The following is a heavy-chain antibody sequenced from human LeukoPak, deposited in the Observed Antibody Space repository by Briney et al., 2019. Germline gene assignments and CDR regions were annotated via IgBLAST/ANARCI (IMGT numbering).Heavy chain of an antibody. D-gene: IGHD6-13*01. J-gene: IGHJ4*02. V-gene: IGHV3-7*01. Sequence: SGGSLSLSCAASGVTFSNYWMSWVRQAPGKGLEWVANIKEDGSEKYYVDSVKGRFTISRDNARNSLYLQMNSLRAEDTAVYYCASGRQLGYWGQGTLVTVSS. CDR3: ASGRQLGY. CDR2: IKEDGSEK. CDR1: GVTFSNYW.